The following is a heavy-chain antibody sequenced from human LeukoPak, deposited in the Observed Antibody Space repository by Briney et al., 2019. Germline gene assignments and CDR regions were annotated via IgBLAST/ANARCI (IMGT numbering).Heavy chain of an antibody. J-gene: IGHJ4*02. Sequence: PWETLSLACSVSGGFNSRYYWSWVRQPLGKGLEWLGHIFYSGHSNYNASLTSRIRMSVDTSKAQFSLELASVIAADTAVYYCARIDPLGFFDQWGPGILVTVSS. CDR2: IFYSGHS. CDR1: GGFNSRYY. D-gene: IGHD6-25*01. CDR3: ARIDPLGFFDQ. V-gene: IGHV4-59*12.